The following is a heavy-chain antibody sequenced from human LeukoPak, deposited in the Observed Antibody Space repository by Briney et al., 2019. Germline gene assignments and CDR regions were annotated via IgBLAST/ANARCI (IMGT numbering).Heavy chain of an antibody. Sequence: SETRSLTCAVDGGSFGGYYWSWIRQLPGKGLEWIGEINHSGSTNYNPSLKSRVTISVDTSKNQFSLKLSSVTAADTAVYYCARKLVSRRAAAGRRDYWGQGTLVTVSS. D-gene: IGHD6-13*01. CDR2: INHSGST. CDR1: GGSFGGYY. CDR3: ARKLVSRRAAAGRRDY. V-gene: IGHV4-34*01. J-gene: IGHJ4*02.